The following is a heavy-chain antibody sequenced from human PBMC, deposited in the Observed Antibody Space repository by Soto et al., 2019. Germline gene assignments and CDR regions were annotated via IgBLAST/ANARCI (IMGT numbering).Heavy chain of an antibody. D-gene: IGHD3-3*01. J-gene: IGHJ5*02. CDR1: GGSISSGGYY. V-gene: IGHV4-31*03. CDR2: IYYSGST. CDR3: ARDMIFGVVTPEGA. Sequence: QVQLQESGPGLVKPSQTLSLTCTVSGGSISSGGYYWSWIRQHPGKGLEWIGYIYYSGSTYYNPSLKSRVTISVDTSKNQFSLKLSSATAADTAVYYCARDMIFGVVTPEGAWGQGTLVTVSS.